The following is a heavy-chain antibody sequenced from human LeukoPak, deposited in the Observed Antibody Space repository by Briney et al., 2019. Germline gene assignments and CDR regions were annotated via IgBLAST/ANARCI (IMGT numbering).Heavy chain of an antibody. Sequence: GGSLRLSCAASGFSFSVYWMSWVRQAPGKGLEWVSAISGSGGSTYYADSVKGRFTISRDNSKNTLYLQMNSLRAEDTAVYYCAKDLKNHIGYCSSTSCHTPFDYWGQGTLVTVSS. D-gene: IGHD2-2*02. V-gene: IGHV3-23*01. J-gene: IGHJ4*02. CDR2: ISGSGGST. CDR1: GFSFSVYW. CDR3: AKDLKNHIGYCSSTSCHTPFDY.